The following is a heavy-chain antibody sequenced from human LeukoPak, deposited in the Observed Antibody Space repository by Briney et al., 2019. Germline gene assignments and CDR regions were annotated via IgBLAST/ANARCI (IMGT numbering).Heavy chain of an antibody. CDR2: INHSGST. J-gene: IGHJ4*02. V-gene: IGHV4-34*01. CDR3: ARVTTNGSGSTLDY. CDR1: GGSFSGYY. Sequence: PSETLSLTCAVYGGSFSGYYWSWLRQPPGKGLEWIGEINHSGSTNYNPSLKSRVTISVDTSKNQFSLKLSSVTAADTAVYYCARVTTNGSGSTLDYWGQGTLVTVSS. D-gene: IGHD3-10*01.